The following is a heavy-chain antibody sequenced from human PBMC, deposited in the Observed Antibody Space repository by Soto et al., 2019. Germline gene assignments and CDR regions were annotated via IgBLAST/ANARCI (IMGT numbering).Heavy chain of an antibody. D-gene: IGHD6-6*01. J-gene: IGHJ4*02. CDR3: ARGRDGDY. V-gene: IGHV1-18*01. CDR1: GYAFTTYG. CDR2: ISAHNGKT. Sequence: QVHLGQSGAEVKKPGASVKVSCKGSGYAFTTYGITWVRQAPGQGLEWMGWISAHNGKTNYAQKLQGRVTVTRNTSTSTAYMEQRSLRSDDAALYFCARGRDGDYWGQGALVTVSS.